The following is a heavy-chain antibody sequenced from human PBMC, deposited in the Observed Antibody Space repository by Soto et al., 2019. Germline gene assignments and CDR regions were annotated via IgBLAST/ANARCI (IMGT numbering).Heavy chain of an antibody. V-gene: IGHV3-23*01. J-gene: IGHJ4*02. CDR1: GFSMSNHA. Sequence: EARLLESGGGLVQPGGSLRLSCVVSGFSMSNHALTWVRQAPGKGLEWVATISSTGSKTYYADSIKGRFTISRDNSKNSVFLQKNSLRPVDLDFYFCAPEPTPFITGYYGLWGQGTLVTVSS. CDR3: APEPTPFITGYYGL. D-gene: IGHD3-9*01. CDR2: ISSTGSKT.